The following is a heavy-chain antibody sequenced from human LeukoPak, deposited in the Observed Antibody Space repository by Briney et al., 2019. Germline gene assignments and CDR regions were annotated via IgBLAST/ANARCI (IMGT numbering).Heavy chain of an antibody. J-gene: IGHJ4*02. V-gene: IGHV4-59*08. Sequence: SETLSLTCTVSGVSISSYYWSWIRQPPGKGLEWIGYIFYSGNIIYNPSLKSRVTISVDTSKNHFSLRLRSVTAADTAVYYCARLAAISGSDYPDDWGQGTLVTVSS. D-gene: IGHD1-26*01. CDR1: GVSISSYY. CDR3: ARLAAISGSDYPDD. CDR2: IFYSGNI.